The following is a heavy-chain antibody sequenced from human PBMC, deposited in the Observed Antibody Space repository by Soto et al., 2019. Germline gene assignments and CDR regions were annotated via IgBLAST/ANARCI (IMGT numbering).Heavy chain of an antibody. J-gene: IGHJ6*02. CDR3: ARVERYFDWLSPYGMDV. D-gene: IGHD3-9*01. CDR1: GFTFSSYA. Sequence: GGSLRLSCAASGFTFSSYAMNWVRQAPGKGLEWVSAISGSGSNTYYADSVKGRFTISRDNAKNSLYLQMNSLRDEDTAVYYCARVERYFDWLSPYGMDVWGQGTTVTVSS. CDR2: ISGSGSNT. V-gene: IGHV3-23*01.